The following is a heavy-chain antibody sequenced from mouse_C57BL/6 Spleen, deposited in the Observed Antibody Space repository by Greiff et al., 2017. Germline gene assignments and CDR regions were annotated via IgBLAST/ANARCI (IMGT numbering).Heavy chain of an antibody. Sequence: VQLQQPGAELVKPGASVKISCKASGYSFTGYYMNWVKQSPEKSLEWIGEINPSTGGTTYNQKFKAKATLTLDKSSSTAYMQLKSLTSEDSSVYYCAREDYWGQGTTLTVSS. V-gene: IGHV1-42*01. J-gene: IGHJ2*01. CDR3: AREDY. CDR1: GYSFTGYY. CDR2: INPSTGGT.